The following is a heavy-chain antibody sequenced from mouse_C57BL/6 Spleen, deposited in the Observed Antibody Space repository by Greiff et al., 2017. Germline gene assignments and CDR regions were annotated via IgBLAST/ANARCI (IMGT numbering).Heavy chain of an antibody. CDR3: TRDRDGSSYDYYAMDY. V-gene: IGHV5-9-1*02. J-gene: IGHJ4*01. CDR1: GFTFSSYA. CDR2: ISSGGDYI. Sequence: EVQLQESGEGLVKPGGSLKLSCAASGFTFSSYAMSWVRQTPEKRLEWVAYISSGGDYIYYADTVKGRFTISRDNARNTLYLQMSSLKSEDTAMYYCTRDRDGSSYDYYAMDYWGQGTSVTVSS. D-gene: IGHD1-1*01.